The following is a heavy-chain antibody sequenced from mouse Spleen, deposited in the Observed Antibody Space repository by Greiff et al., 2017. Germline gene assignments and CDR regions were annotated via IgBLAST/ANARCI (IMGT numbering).Heavy chain of an antibody. V-gene: IGHV2-5*01. CDR2: IWRGGST. Sequence: VQLVESGPGLVQPSQSLSITCTVSGFSLTSYGVHWVRQSPGKGLEWLGVIWRGGSTDYNAAFMSRLSITKDNSKSQVFFKMNSLQADDTAIYYCAKDRGHYYGSSYGYFDVWGAGTTVTVSS. J-gene: IGHJ1*01. CDR1: GFSLTSYG. D-gene: IGHD1-1*01. CDR3: AKDRGHYYGSSYGYFDV.